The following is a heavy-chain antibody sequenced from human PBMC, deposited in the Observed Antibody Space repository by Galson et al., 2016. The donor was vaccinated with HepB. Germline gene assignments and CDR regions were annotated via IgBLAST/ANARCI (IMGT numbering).Heavy chain of an antibody. CDR1: GYTFTDDY. CDR2: VDPYGGGT. CDR3: ARGVNYGDYLGHWFDP. V-gene: IGHV1-2*02. D-gene: IGHD4-17*01. Sequence: SVKASCKASGYTFTDDYIHWVRQAPGQGLEWLGWVDPYGGGTNFAQKFRGRVTMTRDTTISTVYMELSRLKSDDTAVYYCARGVNYGDYLGHWFDPWGQGTLVTVSS. J-gene: IGHJ5*02.